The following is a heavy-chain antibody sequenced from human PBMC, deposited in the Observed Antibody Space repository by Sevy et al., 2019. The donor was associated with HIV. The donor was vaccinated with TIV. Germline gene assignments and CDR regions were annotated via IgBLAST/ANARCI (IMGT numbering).Heavy chain of an antibody. Sequence: GGSLRLSCAASGFAFYDYSMSWIRQAPGKGLEWVATLSFGCGKINYADSVKGRFTISRGNSKNSFYLQMDNLRVEDTALYYCAGEGCTRPHDYWGQGTRVTVSS. CDR2: LSFGCGKI. CDR3: AGEGCTRPHDY. D-gene: IGHD2-8*01. V-gene: IGHV3-23*01. CDR1: GFAFYDYS. J-gene: IGHJ4*02.